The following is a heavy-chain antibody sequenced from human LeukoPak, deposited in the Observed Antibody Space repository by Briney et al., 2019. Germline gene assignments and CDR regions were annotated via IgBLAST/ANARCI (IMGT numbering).Heavy chain of an antibody. V-gene: IGHV3-7*03. CDR2: MKEDGSEK. D-gene: IGHD2-15*01. CDR1: GFTFSSYW. J-gene: IGHJ4*02. Sequence: QSGGSLRLSCAASGFTFSSYWMTWVRQAPGKGLEWVACMKEDGSEKYYVDSVKGRFTISRDNSKNTLYLQMNSLRAEDTAVYYCTKGGGVHSHSDWGQGTLVTVSS. CDR3: TKGGGVHSHSD.